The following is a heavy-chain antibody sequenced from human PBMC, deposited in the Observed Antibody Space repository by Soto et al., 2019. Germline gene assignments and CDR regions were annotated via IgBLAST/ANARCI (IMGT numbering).Heavy chain of an antibody. D-gene: IGHD3-22*01. Sequence: GGSLRLSCAASGFTFSDHYMDWVRQAPGKGLEWGGRTRNKANSYTTEYAASVKGRCTISRDDSKNSLYLHMNSLKIEDTAVYYCATYGCYYRRAFDIWGTGTMVTVSS. J-gene: IGHJ3*02. CDR1: GFTFSDHY. CDR3: ATYGCYYRRAFDI. V-gene: IGHV3-72*01. CDR2: TRNKANSYTT.